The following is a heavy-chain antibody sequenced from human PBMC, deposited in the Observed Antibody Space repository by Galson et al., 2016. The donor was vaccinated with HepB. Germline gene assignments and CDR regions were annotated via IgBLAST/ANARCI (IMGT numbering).Heavy chain of an antibody. V-gene: IGHV2-5*02. D-gene: IGHD2-2*01. CDR1: GFSLSTSGVG. CDR3: AHTRIEPAAGPPFYFDY. J-gene: IGHJ4*02. Sequence: PALVKPTQTLTLTCTFSGFSLSTSGVGVGWIRQPPGKALEWLALIYWDDDKRYSPSLKSRLTITKDTSKNQVVLTMTNMDPVDTATYYCAHTRIEPAAGPPFYFDYWGQGTLVTVSS. CDR2: IYWDDDK.